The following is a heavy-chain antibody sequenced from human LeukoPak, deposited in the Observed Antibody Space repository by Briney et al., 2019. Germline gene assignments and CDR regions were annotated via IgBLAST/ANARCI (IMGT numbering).Heavy chain of an antibody. Sequence: GGSLRLSCAASGFTFSSYSMNWVRQAPGKGLEWVSSISSSSSYIYYADSVKGRFTISRDNAKNSLYLQMNSLRAEDTAVYYCAKRFSESPRLNAFDIWGQGTMVTVSS. J-gene: IGHJ3*02. CDR3: AKRFSESPRLNAFDI. CDR2: ISSSSSYI. CDR1: GFTFSSYS. V-gene: IGHV3-21*01. D-gene: IGHD1-14*01.